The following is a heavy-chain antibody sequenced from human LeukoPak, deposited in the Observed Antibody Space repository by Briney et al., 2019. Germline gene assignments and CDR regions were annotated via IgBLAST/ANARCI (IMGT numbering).Heavy chain of an antibody. V-gene: IGHV3-66*01. CDR1: GFTVITDY. CDR2: IYTGGRT. Sequence: GGSLRLSCVASGFTVITDYMSWVRQAPGKGLEWVSVIYTGGRTYNADSVKGRFTISRDSSKNTLYLQMSSLRAEDTAVYYCATHYDTSGYYYFDFWGQGTLVTVSS. CDR3: ATHYDTSGYYYFDF. D-gene: IGHD3-22*01. J-gene: IGHJ4*02.